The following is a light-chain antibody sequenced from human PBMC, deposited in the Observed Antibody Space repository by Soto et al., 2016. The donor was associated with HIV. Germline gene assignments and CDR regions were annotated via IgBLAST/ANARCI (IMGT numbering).Light chain of an antibody. CDR1: NLGSKS. J-gene: IGLJ2*01. Sequence: SSVLTQPPSLSVAPRKTARITCGGNNLGSKSVHWYQQKPGQAPILVVYDDSDRPSGIPERFSGSNSGNTATLTISKVEAGDEADYYCQVWDVSSDHVVFGGGTKLTVL. CDR2: DDS. CDR3: QVWDVSSDHVV. V-gene: IGLV3-21*03.